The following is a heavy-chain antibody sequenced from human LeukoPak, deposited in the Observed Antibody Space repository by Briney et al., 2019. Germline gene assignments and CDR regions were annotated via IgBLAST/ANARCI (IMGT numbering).Heavy chain of an antibody. CDR1: GGFISSGGYY. Sequence: SQTLSLTCTVSGGFISSGGYYWSWIRQHPGKGLEWIGYIYYSGSTYYNPSLKSRVTISVDTSKNQFSLKLSSVTAADTAVYYCARLDIVFYGMDVWGQGTTVTVSS. CDR3: ARLDIVFYGMDV. V-gene: IGHV4-31*03. CDR2: IYYSGST. J-gene: IGHJ6*02. D-gene: IGHD5/OR15-5a*01.